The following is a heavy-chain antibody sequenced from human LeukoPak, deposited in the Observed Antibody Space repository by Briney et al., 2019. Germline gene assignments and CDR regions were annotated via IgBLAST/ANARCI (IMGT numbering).Heavy chain of an antibody. CDR1: GFTFSSYA. CDR3: TRDPPRLTTYYYDSSAILYDY. D-gene: IGHD3-22*01. Sequence: GGSLRLSCAASGFTFSSYAMHWVRQAPGKGLEWVAFIRYDGSNKYYADSVKGRFTISRDNSKNTLYLQMNSLKTEDTAVYYCTRDPPRLTTYYYDSSAILYDYWGQGTLVTVSS. J-gene: IGHJ4*02. V-gene: IGHV3-30*02. CDR2: IRYDGSNK.